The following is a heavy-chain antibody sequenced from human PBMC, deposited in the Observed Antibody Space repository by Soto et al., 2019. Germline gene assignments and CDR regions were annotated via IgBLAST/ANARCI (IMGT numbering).Heavy chain of an antibody. V-gene: IGHV3-73*01. D-gene: IGHD3-22*01. Sequence: GGSLRLSCAASGFTFSSYAMSWVRQASGKGLEWVGRIRSKANSYATAYAASVKGRFTISRDDSKNTAYLQMNSLKTEDTAVYYCTSPKDYYDSSGYYPWGQGTLVTVSS. CDR3: TSPKDYYDSSGYYP. J-gene: IGHJ5*02. CDR2: IRSKANSYAT. CDR1: GFTFSSYA.